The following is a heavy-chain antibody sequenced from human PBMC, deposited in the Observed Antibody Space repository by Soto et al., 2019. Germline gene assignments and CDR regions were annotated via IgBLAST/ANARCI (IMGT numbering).Heavy chain of an antibody. D-gene: IGHD6-6*01. J-gene: IGHJ6*02. CDR1: GGTFSSYA. Sequence: SVKVSCKASGGTFSSYAISWVREAPGQGLEWMGGIIPIFGTANYAQKFQGRVTITADESTSTAYMELSSLRSEDTAVYYCAGVGTPIAARPSYYYGMDVWGQGTTVTVSS. CDR2: IIPIFGTA. CDR3: AGVGTPIAARPSYYYGMDV. V-gene: IGHV1-69*13.